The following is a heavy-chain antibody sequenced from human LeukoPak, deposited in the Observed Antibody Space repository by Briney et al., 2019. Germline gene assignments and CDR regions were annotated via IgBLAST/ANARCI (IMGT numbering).Heavy chain of an antibody. V-gene: IGHV4-34*01. D-gene: IGHD1-26*01. CDR3: ARGLGSYYVDY. CDR1: GGSFSGYY. Sequence: PSETLSLTCAVYGGSFSGYYWSWIRQPPGKGLEWIGEINHSGSTNYNPSLKSRVTISVDTSKNQFSLKLSSVTAADTAVYYCARGLGSYYVDYWGQGTLVTVSS. J-gene: IGHJ4*02. CDR2: INHSGST.